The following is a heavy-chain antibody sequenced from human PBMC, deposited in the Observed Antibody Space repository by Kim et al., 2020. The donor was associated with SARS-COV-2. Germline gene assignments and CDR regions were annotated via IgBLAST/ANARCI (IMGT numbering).Heavy chain of an antibody. CDR2: TYYRSKWYT. CDR1: GDSVSSNSAA. D-gene: IGHD6-19*01. V-gene: IGHV6-1*01. CDR3: ARDRQRAGTGVDY. Sequence: SQTLSLTCDISGDSVSSNSAAWNWIRQSPSRGLEWLGXTYYRSKWYTDYALSVKGRITINPDTSKNQFSLQLNSVTPEDTAVYYCARDRQRAGTGVDYWGQGTLVTVSS. J-gene: IGHJ4*02.